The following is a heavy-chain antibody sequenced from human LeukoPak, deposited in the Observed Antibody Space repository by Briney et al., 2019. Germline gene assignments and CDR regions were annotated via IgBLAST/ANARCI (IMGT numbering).Heavy chain of an antibody. Sequence: PSQTLSLTCAISGDSVSSNSVTWNWIRQSPSRGLDWLGRIYYRSKWSNNYAVSVKSRITINPDTSKNQFSLQLSSVTAEDTAVYYCARGDQNFDYWGQGTLVTVSS. J-gene: IGHJ4*02. V-gene: IGHV6-1*01. CDR2: IYYRSKWSN. D-gene: IGHD5-24*01. CDR3: ARGDQNFDY. CDR1: GDSVSSNSVT.